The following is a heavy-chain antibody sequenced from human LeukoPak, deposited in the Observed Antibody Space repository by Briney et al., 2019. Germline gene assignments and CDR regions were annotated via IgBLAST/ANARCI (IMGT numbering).Heavy chain of an antibody. CDR3: ARDGVYSGYDYYFDY. CDR2: TYYSGST. J-gene: IGHJ4*02. Sequence: PSETLSLTCTVSGGSISSYYWSWIRQPPGKGLEWIGYTYYSGSTNYNPSLKSRVTISVDTSKNQFSLKLSSVTAADTAVYYCARDGVYSGYDYYFDYWGQGILVTVSS. V-gene: IGHV4-59*01. CDR1: GGSISSYY. D-gene: IGHD5-12*01.